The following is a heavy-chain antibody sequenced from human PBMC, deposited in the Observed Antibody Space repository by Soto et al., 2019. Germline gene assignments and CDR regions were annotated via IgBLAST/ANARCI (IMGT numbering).Heavy chain of an antibody. D-gene: IGHD6-13*01. J-gene: IGHJ4*02. CDR1: GFTFSSYW. CDR2: VNPDGSDT. Sequence: EVQLVESGGGVVQPGGSLRLSCAASGFTFSSYWMHWVRQAPGKGLVWVSRVNPDGSDTSYADSVKGRITISRDNAKNTLYLQMNSLRAEDTAVYYCARVAVGSYYFHYWGQGTLLTVSS. V-gene: IGHV3-74*01. CDR3: ARVAVGSYYFHY.